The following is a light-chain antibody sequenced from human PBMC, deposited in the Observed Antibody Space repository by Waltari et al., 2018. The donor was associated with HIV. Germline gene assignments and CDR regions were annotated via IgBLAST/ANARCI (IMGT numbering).Light chain of an antibody. CDR2: LNSDGSH. J-gene: IGLJ2*01. CDR3: QTWGTGIVV. CDR1: SGHSSYA. Sequence: QLVLTQSPSASASLGASVKLTCTLSSGHSSYAIAWHQQQPEKGPRYLMKLNSDGSHSKGDWSPDRFSGSSSGAERYRTISSLQSEDEADYYCQTWGTGIVVFGGGTKLTVL. V-gene: IGLV4-69*01.